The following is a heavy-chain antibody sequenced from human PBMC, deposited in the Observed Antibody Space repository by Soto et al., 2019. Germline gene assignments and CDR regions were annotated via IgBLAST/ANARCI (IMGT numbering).Heavy chain of an antibody. D-gene: IGHD4-4*01. Sequence: QLQLRESGPGLVKPSETLSLTCTVSGNSISGTSSFWAWIRQPPGKNLEWIGSVYYTGRTYYNSSLTSRVSISIDTSKNQFSLSLNSVTAADTAVYYCTRRVRSTGLLDYWGQGALVTVSS. CDR3: TRRVRSTGLLDY. J-gene: IGHJ4*02. CDR1: GNSISGTSSF. V-gene: IGHV4-39*01. CDR2: VYYTGRT.